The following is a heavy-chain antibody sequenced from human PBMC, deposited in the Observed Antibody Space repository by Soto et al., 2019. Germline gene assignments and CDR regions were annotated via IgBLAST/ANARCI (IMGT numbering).Heavy chain of an antibody. CDR1: GFTFGGSA. J-gene: IGHJ4*02. V-gene: IGHV3-73*01. CDR3: TRQTDAVQWLVVPTDYNFDY. Sequence: GGSLSLSCAASGFTFGGSAMHWVRQASGKGLEWVGHIRGKTNSYATAYAESVKGRFTISRDDSMNTAYLQMNSLKTEDTAVYFCTRQTDAVQWLVVPTDYNFDYWGQGTLVTVSS. D-gene: IGHD6-19*01. CDR2: IRGKTNSYAT.